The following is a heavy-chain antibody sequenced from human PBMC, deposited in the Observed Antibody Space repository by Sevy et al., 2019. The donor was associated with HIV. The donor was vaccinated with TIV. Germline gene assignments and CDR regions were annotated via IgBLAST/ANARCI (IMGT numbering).Heavy chain of an antibody. CDR3: ARDVDTPFVRSFDS. V-gene: IGHV3-48*02. J-gene: IGHJ4*02. D-gene: IGHD5-18*01. Sequence: GGSLRLSCVVSGLTFSSDSMNWVRQAPGKGLEWLAYISSSSRTIYYADSVEGRFTISRDNDKKSVFLLMNNLRDEDSATYYCARDVDTPFVRSFDSWGQGTLVTVSS. CDR2: ISSSSRTI. CDR1: GLTFSSDS.